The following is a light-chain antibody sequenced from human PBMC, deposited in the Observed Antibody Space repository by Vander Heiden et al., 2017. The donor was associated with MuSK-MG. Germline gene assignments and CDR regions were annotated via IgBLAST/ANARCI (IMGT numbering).Light chain of an antibody. Sequence: DIVLTQSPGTLSLSPGERATLSCRASQTISSSYLGWYQQKPGQAPRLLIYGASSRATGVPDRFSGSGSGTDFTLTISRLEPEDFAVYYCQQYGSSPLFTFGPGTKVDIK. V-gene: IGKV3-20*01. J-gene: IGKJ3*01. CDR3: QQYGSSPLFT. CDR2: GAS. CDR1: QTISSSY.